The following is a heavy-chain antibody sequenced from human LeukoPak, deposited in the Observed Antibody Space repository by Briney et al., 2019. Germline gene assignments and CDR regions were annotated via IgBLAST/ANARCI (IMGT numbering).Heavy chain of an antibody. CDR2: ISGSNSYI. CDR1: GFTFSSYT. Sequence: GGSLRLSCAASGFTFSSYTMHWIRQAPGKGLEWVSSISGSNSYIFYADSVKGRFTVSRDNAKDSLYQQMNSLRAEDTAVYYCARALTTLTYEGYWGQGTLVTVSS. CDR3: ARALTTLTYEGY. D-gene: IGHD1-1*01. V-gene: IGHV3-21*01. J-gene: IGHJ4*02.